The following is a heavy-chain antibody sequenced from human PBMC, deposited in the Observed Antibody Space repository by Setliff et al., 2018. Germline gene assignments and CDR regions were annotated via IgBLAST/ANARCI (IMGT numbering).Heavy chain of an antibody. D-gene: IGHD6-6*01. V-gene: IGHV1-18*01. Sequence: ASVKVSCKASGGTFRTDGFSWVRQAPGQGLEWMGRISGFTGFTQYSQKFKGRVAVTIDKSTSTAYMDLTSLRSDDTAVYYCLRDRPYSNSPEYSFDVWGQGTTVTV. J-gene: IGHJ3*01. CDR1: GGTFRTDG. CDR3: LRDRPYSNSPEYSFDV. CDR2: ISGFTGFT.